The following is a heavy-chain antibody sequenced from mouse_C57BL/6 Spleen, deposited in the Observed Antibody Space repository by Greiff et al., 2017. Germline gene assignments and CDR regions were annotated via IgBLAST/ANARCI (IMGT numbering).Heavy chain of an antibody. CDR2: INPYNGGT. D-gene: IGHD1-1*01. J-gene: IGHJ1*03. CDR1: GYTFTDYY. Sequence: VQLKESGPVLVKPGASVKMSCKASGYTFTDYYMNWVKQSPGKSLEWIGVINPYNGGTSYNQKFKGKATVTVDTSSSTAYMELNSLTSEDSAVYYCARERYGSSYWYFDVWGTGTTVTVSS. CDR3: ARERYGSSYWYFDV. V-gene: IGHV1-19*01.